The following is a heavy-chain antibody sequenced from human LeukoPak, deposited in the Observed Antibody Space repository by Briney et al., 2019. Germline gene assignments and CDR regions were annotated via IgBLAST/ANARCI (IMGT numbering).Heavy chain of an antibody. CDR1: GGSISSGGYS. V-gene: IGHV4-30-2*01. CDR3: RGYYYDSSGYFDY. Sequence: PSQTLSLTCAVPGGSISSGGYSWSWIRQPPGKGLEWIGYIYHSGSTYYNPSLKSRVTISVDRSKNQFSLKLSSVTAADTAVYYCRGYYYDSSGYFDYWGQGTLVTVSS. J-gene: IGHJ4*02. D-gene: IGHD3-22*01. CDR2: IYHSGST.